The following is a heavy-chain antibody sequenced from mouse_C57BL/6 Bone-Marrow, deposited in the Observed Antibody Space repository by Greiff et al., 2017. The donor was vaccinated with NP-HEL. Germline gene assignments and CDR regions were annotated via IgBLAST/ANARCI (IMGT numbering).Heavy chain of an antibody. V-gene: IGHV1-82*01. J-gene: IGHJ3*01. Sequence: QVQLQQSGPELVKPGASVKISCKASGYAFSSSWMNWVKQRPGKGLEWIGRIYPGDGDTNYNGKFKGKATLTADKTSSTAYMQLSSVTSEDSAVYFCAMDDGYYGFAYWGQGTLVTVSA. CDR3: AMDDGYYGFAY. CDR1: GYAFSSSW. D-gene: IGHD2-3*01. CDR2: IYPGDGDT.